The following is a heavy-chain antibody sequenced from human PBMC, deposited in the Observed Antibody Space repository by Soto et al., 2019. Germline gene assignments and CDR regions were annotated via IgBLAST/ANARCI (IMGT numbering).Heavy chain of an antibody. J-gene: IGHJ4*02. CDR3: ARDSAAHGPVFDY. CDR2: ISTPNGDT. CDR1: GYTFTTYG. Sequence: QVQLLQSGAEVRKPGSSVKVSCKASGYTFTTYGISWVRQAPGQGLEWMAWISTPNGDTHYAQKVQDRVSMTTDRFTSTAYMELRSLRSDYTASYYCARDSAAHGPVFDYWGQGTLVTVST. V-gene: IGHV1-18*04. D-gene: IGHD6-13*01.